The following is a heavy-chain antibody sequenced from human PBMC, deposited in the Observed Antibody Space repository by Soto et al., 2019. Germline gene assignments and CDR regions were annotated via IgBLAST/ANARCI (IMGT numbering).Heavy chain of an antibody. CDR1: GGSISSSSYY. CDR3: ARQPVSILLAIAVAGTGPDYFDY. Sequence: PSETLSLTCTVSGGSISSSSYYWGWIRQPPGKGLEWIGSIYYSGSTYYNPSLKSRVTISVDTSKNQFSLKLSSVTAADTAVYYCARQPVSILLAIAVAGTGPDYFDYWGQGTLVTVSS. J-gene: IGHJ4*02. CDR2: IYYSGST. V-gene: IGHV4-39*01. D-gene: IGHD6-19*01.